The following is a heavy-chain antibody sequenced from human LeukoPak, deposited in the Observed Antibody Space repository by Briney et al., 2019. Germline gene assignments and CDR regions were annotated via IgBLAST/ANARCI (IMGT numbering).Heavy chain of an antibody. D-gene: IGHD3-10*01. V-gene: IGHV4-39*07. CDR1: GGSISSSSYF. CDR2: IYDRGPA. CDR3: ARSRQASGLFNS. Sequence: TSETLSLTCTVSGGSISSSSYFWGWIRQPPGKGLEWIGCIYDRGPAYYNPSLKSRFTISVDRPKNQFFLNVTSLTAADTAVYYCARSRQASGLFNSWGQGTLVVVSS. J-gene: IGHJ5*01.